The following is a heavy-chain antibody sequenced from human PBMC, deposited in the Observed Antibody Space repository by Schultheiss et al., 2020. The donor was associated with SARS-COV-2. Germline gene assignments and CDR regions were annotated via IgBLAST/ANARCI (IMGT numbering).Heavy chain of an antibody. CDR2: IWYDGSKK. D-gene: IGHD6-6*01. V-gene: IGHV3-33*08. J-gene: IGHJ6*02. CDR1: GLTFSRFG. CDR3: ANGAARPGHYYYGMDV. Sequence: GGSLRLSCAASGLTFSRFGMHWVRQAPGKGLEWVAVIWYDGSKKYYADSVKGRFTISRDNSKNTLYLQMNSLRAEDTAVYYCANGAARPGHYYYGMDVWGQGTTVTVSS.